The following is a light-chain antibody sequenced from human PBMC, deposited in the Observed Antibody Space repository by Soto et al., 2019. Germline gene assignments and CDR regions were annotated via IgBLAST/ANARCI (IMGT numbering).Light chain of an antibody. V-gene: IGLV2-11*01. CDR2: DVS. CDR3: CSYAGSYTYV. Sequence: QSALTQPRSLSGSPGQSVTISCTGTSSDVGGYNFVSWYQQHPGKAPKLMIYDVSQRPSGVPDRFSGSKSGNTASLTISGLPAEDEADYCCCSYAGSYTYVFGTGTKVTVL. CDR1: SSDVGGYNF. J-gene: IGLJ1*01.